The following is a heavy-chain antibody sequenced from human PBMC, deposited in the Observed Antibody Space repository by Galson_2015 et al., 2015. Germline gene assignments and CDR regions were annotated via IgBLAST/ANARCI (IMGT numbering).Heavy chain of an antibody. Sequence: SLRLSCAASGFTFSSYAMHWVHQAPGKGLEWVAVISYDGGNKYYADSVKGRSTISRDNSKNTLYLQMNSLRAEDTAVYYCARASGDNPSGGGYFDYWGQGTLVTVSS. CDR2: ISYDGGNK. CDR3: ARASGDNPSGGGYFDY. V-gene: IGHV3-30-3*01. D-gene: IGHD2-15*01. J-gene: IGHJ4*02. CDR1: GFTFSSYA.